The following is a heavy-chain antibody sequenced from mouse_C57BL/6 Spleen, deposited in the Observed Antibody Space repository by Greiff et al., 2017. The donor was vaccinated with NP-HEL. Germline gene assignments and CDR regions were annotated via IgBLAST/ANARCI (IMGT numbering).Heavy chain of an antibody. CDR2: IYPGSGNT. CDR3: ARSHYSNPFVY. CDR1: GYTFTDYY. D-gene: IGHD2-5*01. J-gene: IGHJ2*01. V-gene: IGHV1-76*01. Sequence: QVQLQQSGAELVRPGASVKLSCKASGYTFTDYYINWVKQRPGQGLEWIARIYPGSGNTYYNEKFKGKVTLTAEKSSSTAYMQLSSLTSEDSAVYFCARSHYSNPFVYWGQGTTLTVSS.